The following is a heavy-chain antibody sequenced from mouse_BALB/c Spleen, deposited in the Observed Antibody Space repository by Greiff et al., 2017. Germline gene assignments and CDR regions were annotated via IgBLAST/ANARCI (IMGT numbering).Heavy chain of an antibody. V-gene: IGHV5-6-3*01. J-gene: IGHJ1*01. CDR2: INSNGGST. Sequence: EVNVVESGGGLVQPGGSLKLSCAASGFTFSSYGMSWVRQTPDKRLELVATINSNGGSTYYPDSVKGRFTISRDNAKNTLYLQMSSLKSEDTAMYYCARDGYYVYFDVWGAGTTVTVSS. CDR1: GFTFSSYG. CDR3: ARDGYYVYFDV. D-gene: IGHD2-3*01.